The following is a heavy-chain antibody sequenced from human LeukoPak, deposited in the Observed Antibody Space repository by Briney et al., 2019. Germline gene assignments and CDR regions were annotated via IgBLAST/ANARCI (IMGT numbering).Heavy chain of an antibody. J-gene: IGHJ4*02. D-gene: IGHD1-26*01. Sequence: PGGSLRLSCAASGFTFSSYALNWVRQAPGEGLEWVSSISGTGDRTFYADSVKGRFTISRDNSKNTLSLQMNSLRAEDTAVYYCVKPPFGGNYQTFDSWGQGTLVTVSS. CDR1: GFTFSSYA. V-gene: IGHV3-23*01. CDR2: ISGTGDRT. CDR3: VKPPFGGNYQTFDS.